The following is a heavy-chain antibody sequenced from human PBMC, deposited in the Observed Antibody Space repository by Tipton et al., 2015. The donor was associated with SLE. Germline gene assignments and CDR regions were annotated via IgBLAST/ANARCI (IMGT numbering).Heavy chain of an antibody. Sequence: TLSLTCTVSGGSISSGDYYWSWIRQPQGKGLEWIGSIYYSGITSYNPSLKSRVSISLDTSKNQFSLKLSSVTAADTAVYYCAREGILQYSSGYMYYFDYWGQGTLVTVSS. V-gene: IGHV4-30-4*01. CDR3: AREGILQYSSGYMYYFDY. CDR1: GGSISSGDYY. J-gene: IGHJ4*02. D-gene: IGHD3-22*01. CDR2: IYYSGIT.